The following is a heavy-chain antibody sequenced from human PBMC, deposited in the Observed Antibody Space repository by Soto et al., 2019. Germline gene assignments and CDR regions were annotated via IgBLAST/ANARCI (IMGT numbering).Heavy chain of an antibody. CDR1: GDSVSSNSAA. V-gene: IGHV6-1*01. Sequence: QSPTLSLTCAISGDSVSSNSAAWHWIRQSPSRGLEWLGRTYYRSKWYNDYAVSVKSRITINPDTSKNQFSLQLNSVTPEDTAVYYCARDRIAVAATNAFDIWGQGTMVTVSS. CDR3: ARDRIAVAATNAFDI. J-gene: IGHJ3*02. D-gene: IGHD6-19*01. CDR2: TYYRSKWYN.